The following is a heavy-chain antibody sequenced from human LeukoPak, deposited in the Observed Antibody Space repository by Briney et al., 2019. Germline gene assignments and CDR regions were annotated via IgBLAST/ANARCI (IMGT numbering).Heavy chain of an antibody. CDR3: ARERRQWLVGNYYYYYMDV. Sequence: SETLSLTCTVSGASISSYYWSWIRQPPGKGLEWIGYIYYSGSTNYNPSLKSRVTISVDTSKNQFSLKLSSVTAADTAVYYCARERRQWLVGNYYYYYMDVWGKGTTVTVSS. V-gene: IGHV4-59*01. D-gene: IGHD6-19*01. CDR1: GASISSYY. J-gene: IGHJ6*03. CDR2: IYYSGST.